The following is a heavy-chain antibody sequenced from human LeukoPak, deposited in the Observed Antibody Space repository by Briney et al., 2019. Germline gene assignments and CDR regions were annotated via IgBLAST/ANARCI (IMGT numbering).Heavy chain of an antibody. D-gene: IGHD5-24*01. Sequence: SVRGRFTISRDNSKNTLFLHMNSLRAEDTAVYYCAKDRGDAFDIWGQGTMVTVSS. V-gene: IGHV3-30*02. J-gene: IGHJ3*02. CDR3: AKDRGDAFDI.